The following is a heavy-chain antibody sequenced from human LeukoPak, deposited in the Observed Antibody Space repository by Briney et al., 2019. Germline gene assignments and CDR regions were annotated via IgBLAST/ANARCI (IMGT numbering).Heavy chain of an antibody. J-gene: IGHJ4*02. CDR1: GFTFSSFS. Sequence: GGSLRLSCATSGFTFSSFSMNWVRQAPGKGLEWISYISSSSSSIYYADSVKGRFTISRDNAKNSLYLQMNSLRAEDTAVYYCARERYSGADYWGQRTMVTVSS. CDR2: ISSSSSSI. V-gene: IGHV3-48*01. CDR3: ARERYSGADY. D-gene: IGHD5-12*01.